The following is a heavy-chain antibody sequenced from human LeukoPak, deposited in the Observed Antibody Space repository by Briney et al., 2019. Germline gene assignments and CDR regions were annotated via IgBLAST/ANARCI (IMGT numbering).Heavy chain of an antibody. D-gene: IGHD3-22*01. Sequence: ASVKVSCKATGYSITSYFLHWVRQVPGQGLEWMGIINPSGGSTNYAQKFQGRVTMTRDTSTSTVYMELSSLRSEDTAVYYCARTNYNDSSAYYDYWGQGSLVTVSS. CDR3: ARTNYNDSSAYYDY. CDR2: INPSGGST. V-gene: IGHV1-46*01. CDR1: GYSITSYF. J-gene: IGHJ4*02.